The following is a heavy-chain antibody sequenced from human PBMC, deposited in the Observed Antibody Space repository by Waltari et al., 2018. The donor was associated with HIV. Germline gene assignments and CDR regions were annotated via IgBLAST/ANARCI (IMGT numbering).Heavy chain of an antibody. J-gene: IGHJ3*01. CDR2: IYRNGTT. V-gene: IGHV4-38-2*02. CDR1: ASSINSRYY. D-gene: IGHD3-22*01. Sequence: QVRLQESGPGLVKPSETLSLTCSVSASSINSRYYWGWIRQAPGKGLEWIGSIYRNGTTYYNPSLKSRVSISLNMSRNQFSLKLTSVTAADTAVYYCARDQDYYDSSGYTCYAFDPWGQGTMVIVSS. CDR3: ARDQDYYDSSGYTCYAFDP.